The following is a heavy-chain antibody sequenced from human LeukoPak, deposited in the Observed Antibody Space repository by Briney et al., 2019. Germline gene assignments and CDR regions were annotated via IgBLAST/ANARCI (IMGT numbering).Heavy chain of an antibody. CDR3: ARDWGYCSGGSCYSGACDI. J-gene: IGHJ3*02. CDR1: GFTFSSYW. CDR2: IKQDGSEK. Sequence: GGSLRLSCAASGFTFSSYWMSWVRQAPGKGLEWVANIKQDGSEKYYVDSVKGRFTISRDNAKNSLYLQMNSLRAEDTAVYYCARDWGYCSGGSCYSGACDIWGQGTMVTVSS. D-gene: IGHD2-15*01. V-gene: IGHV3-7*05.